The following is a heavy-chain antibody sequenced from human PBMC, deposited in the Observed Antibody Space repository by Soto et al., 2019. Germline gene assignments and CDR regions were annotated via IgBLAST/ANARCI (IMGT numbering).Heavy chain of an antibody. Sequence: SETLSLTCTVSGGSISTYYWSWIRQPPGGALEWIGYIYASGATTYNPSLESRVTMSVDMPNNEFSLELTSLTAADTAVYYCARSHSFDGSIYHYYFDFWGQGTLVTVSS. D-gene: IGHD3-10*01. CDR2: IYASGAT. CDR1: GGSISTYY. J-gene: IGHJ4*02. CDR3: ARSHSFDGSIYHYYFDF. V-gene: IGHV4-59*01.